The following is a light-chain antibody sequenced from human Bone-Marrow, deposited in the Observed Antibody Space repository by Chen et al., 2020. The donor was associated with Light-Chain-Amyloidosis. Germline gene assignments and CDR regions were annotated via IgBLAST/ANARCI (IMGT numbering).Light chain of an antibody. Sequence: QSVLTQPPSASGTPGQRVTISCYGSSSNIGSNYVYWYQQLPGTAPKLLISRNNQRPSGVPDRFPGAKSGTSASLAISGLRSEDEADYYCAAWDDSLSGHWVFGGGTKLTVL. CDR3: AAWDDSLSGHWV. J-gene: IGLJ3*02. CDR2: RNN. CDR1: SSNIGSNY. V-gene: IGLV1-47*01.